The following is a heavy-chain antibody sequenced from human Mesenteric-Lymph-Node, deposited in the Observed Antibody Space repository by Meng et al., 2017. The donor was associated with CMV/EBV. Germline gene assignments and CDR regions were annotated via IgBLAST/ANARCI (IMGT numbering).Heavy chain of an antibody. CDR1: EYTFTGYY. D-gene: IGHD6-19*01. J-gene: IGHJ4*02. CDR2: INPNSGGT. CDR3: AILPLDITVPGDFDY. Sequence: SEYTFTGYYIHWVRQAPGQGLEWMGWINPNSGGTTYAQKFQGRVTMTRDTSISTAYMEVSRLRSDDTAIYFCAILPLDITVPGDFDYWGQGTLVTVSS. V-gene: IGHV1-2*02.